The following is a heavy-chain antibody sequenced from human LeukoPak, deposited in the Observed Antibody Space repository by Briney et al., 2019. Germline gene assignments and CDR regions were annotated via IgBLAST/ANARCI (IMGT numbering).Heavy chain of an antibody. CDR2: ISSSSSYI. V-gene: IGHV3-21*01. J-gene: IGHJ4*02. CDR3: ARAPEGRFEWFGELLRTSYYFDY. D-gene: IGHD3-10*01. Sequence: GRSLRLSCAASGFTFSSYSMNWVRQAPGKGLEWVSSISSSSSYIYYADSVKGRFTISRDNAKNSLYLQMNSLRAEDTAVYYCARAPEGRFEWFGELLRTSYYFDYWGQGTLVTVSS. CDR1: GFTFSSYS.